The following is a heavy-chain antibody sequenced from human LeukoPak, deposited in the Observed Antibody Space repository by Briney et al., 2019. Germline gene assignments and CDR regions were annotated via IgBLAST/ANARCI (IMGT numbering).Heavy chain of an antibody. V-gene: IGHV4-34*01. D-gene: IGHD6-13*01. CDR3: ARAAMYSSSWYGTGGDWFDP. CDR2: INHSGST. J-gene: IGHJ5*02. Sequence: PSETLSLTCAVYGGTFSGYYWSWTRQPPGKGLEWIGEINHSGSTNYNPSLKSRVTISVDTSKNQFSLKLSSVTAADTAVYYCARAAMYSSSWYGTGGDWFDPWGQGTLVTVSS. CDR1: GGTFSGYY.